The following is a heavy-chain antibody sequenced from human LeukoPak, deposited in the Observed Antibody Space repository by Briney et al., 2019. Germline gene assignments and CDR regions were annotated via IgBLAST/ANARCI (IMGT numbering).Heavy chain of an antibody. D-gene: IGHD1-26*01. V-gene: IGHV3-23*01. CDR2: ISGSGGNS. CDR1: GFTFSNYA. J-gene: IGHJ4*02. Sequence: GESLRLSCAASGFTFSNYAIRCVRQAPGKGLVWVSTISGSGGNSYYADSVKGRFTISRDNSKNTLYLQMNSPRAEDTALYYCAKTREATYYFDCWGQGTLVTVSS. CDR3: AKTREATYYFDC.